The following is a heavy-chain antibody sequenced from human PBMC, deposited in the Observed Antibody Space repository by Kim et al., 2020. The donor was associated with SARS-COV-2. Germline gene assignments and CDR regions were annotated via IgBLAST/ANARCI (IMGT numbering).Heavy chain of an antibody. D-gene: IGHD3-16*01. V-gene: IGHV6-1*01. Sequence: SQTLSLTCAISGDSVSSNRVAWNWIRLSPSRGLEWLGRTYYRSQWYSEYAVSMQSRLTIKPDTSKNQFSLQLISVTPDDTAVYYCARLGAVGATRSDLDFWGQGTKVTVSS. CDR3: ARLGAVGATRSDLDF. J-gene: IGHJ3*01. CDR2: TYYRSQWYS. CDR1: GDSVSSNRVA.